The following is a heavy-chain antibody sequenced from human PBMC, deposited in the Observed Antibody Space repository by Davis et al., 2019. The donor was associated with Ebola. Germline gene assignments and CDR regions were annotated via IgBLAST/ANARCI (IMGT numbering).Heavy chain of an antibody. CDR2: ISAYNGNT. V-gene: IGHV1-18*01. Sequence: ASVKVSCKASGYTFNNYAISWVRQAPGQGLEWMGWISAYNGNTNYAQILQGRVTMTTDTSMGTAYMELRSLRSDDTAVYFCARTSIVGTTTTASDIRGQGTKVTVSS. J-gene: IGHJ3*02. CDR1: GYTFNNYA. D-gene: IGHD1-26*01. CDR3: ARTSIVGTTTTASDI.